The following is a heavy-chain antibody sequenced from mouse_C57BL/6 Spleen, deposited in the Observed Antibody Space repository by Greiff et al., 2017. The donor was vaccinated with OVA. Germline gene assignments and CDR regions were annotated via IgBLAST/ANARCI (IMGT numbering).Heavy chain of an antibody. CDR2: IWSDGCT. V-gene: IGHV2-6-1*01. Sequence: QLVESGPGLVAPSQRLSITCTVSGFPLTSYGVHWVRQPPGKGLAWLVVIWSDGCTTYNSALKSRRSRSKDNSKSQVFLKSNRLQTDDTAMYYCARQDDMDYWGQGTSVTVSS. J-gene: IGHJ4*01. CDR3: ARQDDMDY. CDR1: GFPLTSYG.